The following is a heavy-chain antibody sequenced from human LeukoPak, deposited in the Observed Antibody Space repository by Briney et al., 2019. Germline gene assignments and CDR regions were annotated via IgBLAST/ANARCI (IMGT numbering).Heavy chain of an antibody. CDR3: ARAYCDY. Sequence: GGSLRLSCAASGFTFSSSAMSWVRQAPGKGLEWVSAISNNGGYTYYADSVQGRFTISRDNAKNSLYLQMNSLRAEDTAVYYCARAYCDYWGQGTLVTVSS. CDR2: ISNNGGYT. CDR1: GFTFSSSA. J-gene: IGHJ4*02. V-gene: IGHV3-23*01.